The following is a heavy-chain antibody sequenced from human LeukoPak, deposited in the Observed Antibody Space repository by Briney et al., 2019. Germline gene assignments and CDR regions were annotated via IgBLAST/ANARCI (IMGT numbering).Heavy chain of an antibody. V-gene: IGHV1-2*06. J-gene: IGHJ4*02. D-gene: IGHD6-6*01. CDR1: GYTFTGSY. CDR3: ASGYSSSSGFDY. CDR2: INPNSGGT. Sequence: ASVKVSCKASGYTFTGSYMDWVRQAPGQGLEWMGRINPNSGGTNYVQKFQGRVTMTRDTSITTAYMELSRLRSDDTAVYYCASGYSSSSGFDYWGQGTLDTVSS.